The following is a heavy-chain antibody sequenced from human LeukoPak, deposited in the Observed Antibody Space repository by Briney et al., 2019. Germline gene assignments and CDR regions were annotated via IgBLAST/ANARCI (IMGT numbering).Heavy chain of an antibody. Sequence: PGGSLRLSCAASGFMFTDYGMHWVRQAPGKGLEWVAVIWSDGTNNSDSVKGRFAISRDDSNDMVYLQMNRLRAEDTAVYYCAKDIQRGFDYTNSLDYWGQGTLVTASS. CDR2: IWSDGTN. CDR3: AKDIQRGFDYTNSLDY. V-gene: IGHV3-33*06. J-gene: IGHJ4*02. CDR1: GFMFTDYG. D-gene: IGHD4-11*01.